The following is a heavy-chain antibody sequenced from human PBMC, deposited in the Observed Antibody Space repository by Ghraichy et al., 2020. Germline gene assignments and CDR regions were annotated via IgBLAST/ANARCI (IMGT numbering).Heavy chain of an antibody. D-gene: IGHD3-3*01. Sequence: SETLSLTCTVSGGSVSSGSYYWSWIRQPPGKGLEWIGYIYYSGSTNYNPSLKSRVTISVDTSKNQFSLKLSSVTAADTAVYYCASTYYDFWSGYYSFYYYGMDVWGQGTTVTVSS. CDR2: IYYSGST. V-gene: IGHV4-61*01. J-gene: IGHJ6*02. CDR3: ASTYYDFWSGYYSFYYYGMDV. CDR1: GGSVSSGSYY.